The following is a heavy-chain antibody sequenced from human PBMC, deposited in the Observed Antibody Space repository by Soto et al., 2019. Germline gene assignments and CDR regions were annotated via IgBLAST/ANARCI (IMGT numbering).Heavy chain of an antibody. CDR2: ISGSGGST. Sequence: GGSLRLSCAASGFTFSSYAMSWVRQAPGKGLEWVSVISGSGGSTYYADSVKGRFTISRDNSKSTLYLQMNSLRAEDTAVYYCAKEGYDNSGYYYDGYYYGMDVWGQGTTVTVSS. J-gene: IGHJ6*02. CDR3: AKEGYDNSGYYYDGYYYGMDV. D-gene: IGHD3-22*01. CDR1: GFTFSSYA. V-gene: IGHV3-23*01.